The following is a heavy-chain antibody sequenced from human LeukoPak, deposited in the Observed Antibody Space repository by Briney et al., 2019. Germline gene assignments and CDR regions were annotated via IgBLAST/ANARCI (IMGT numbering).Heavy chain of an antibody. CDR1: GFTFSSYA. D-gene: IGHD2-2*01. CDR3: AKAPRYCSSTSCSPQH. V-gene: IGHV3-23*01. Sequence: GGSLRLSCAASGFTFSSYAMSWVRQAPGKGLEWVPAISGSGGSTYYADSVKGRFTISRDNSKNTLYLQMNSLRAEDTAVYYCAKAPRYCSSTSCSPQHWGQGTLVTVSS. CDR2: ISGSGGST. J-gene: IGHJ4*02.